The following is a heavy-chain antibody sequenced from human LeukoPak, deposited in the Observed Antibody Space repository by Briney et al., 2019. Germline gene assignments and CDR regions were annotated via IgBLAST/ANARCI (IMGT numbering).Heavy chain of an antibody. Sequence: GASVKVSCKASGYTFTSYGISWVRQAPGQGLEWMGWISAYNGNTNYAQKLQGRVTMTTDTSTSTAYMELRCLRSDDTAVYYCARDKDYDILTGYPPYAYWGQGTLVTVSS. CDR2: ISAYNGNT. D-gene: IGHD3-9*01. CDR3: ARDKDYDILTGYPPYAY. J-gene: IGHJ4*02. V-gene: IGHV1-18*01. CDR1: GYTFTSYG.